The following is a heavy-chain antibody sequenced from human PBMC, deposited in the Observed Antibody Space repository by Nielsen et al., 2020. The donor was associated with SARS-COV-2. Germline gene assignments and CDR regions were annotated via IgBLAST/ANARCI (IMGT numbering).Heavy chain of an antibody. CDR2: IYYSGST. V-gene: IGHV4-31*11. J-gene: IGHJ4*02. CDR1: GGSFSGYY. CDR3: ARDGAQGNYLPYFDY. Sequence: SETLSLTCAVYGGSFSGYYWSWIRQHPGKGLEWIGYIYYSGSTYYNPSLKSRVTISVDTSKNQFSLELSSVTAADTAVYYCARDGAQGNYLPYFDYWGQGTLVTVSS. D-gene: IGHD4-11*01.